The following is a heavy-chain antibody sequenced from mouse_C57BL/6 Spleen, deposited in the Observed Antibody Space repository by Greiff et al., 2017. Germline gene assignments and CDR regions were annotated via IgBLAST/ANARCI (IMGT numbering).Heavy chain of an antibody. J-gene: IGHJ1*03. CDR2: INPNNGGT. CDR3: ARDLYFDV. V-gene: IGHV1-26*01. Sequence: EVQLQQSGPELVKPGASVKISCKASGYTFTDYYMNWVKQSHGKSLEWIGDINPNNGGTSYNQKFKGKATLTVDKSSSTAYMELRSLTSEDSAVYYCARDLYFDVWGTGTTVTVSA. CDR1: GYTFTDYY.